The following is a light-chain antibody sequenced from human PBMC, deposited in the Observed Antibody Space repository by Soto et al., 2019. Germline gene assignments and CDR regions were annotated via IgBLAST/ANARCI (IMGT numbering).Light chain of an antibody. CDR3: QQYGSSLGVT. J-gene: IGKJ4*01. Sequence: EIVMTQSPATLSVSPGERATLSCTASQSVSNNLAWYQQKPGQAPSLLIYGASSRATGIPDRFSGSGSGTDFTLTISRLEPEDFAVYYCQQYGSSLGVTFGGGTKVDIK. V-gene: IGKV3-20*01. CDR1: QSVSNN. CDR2: GAS.